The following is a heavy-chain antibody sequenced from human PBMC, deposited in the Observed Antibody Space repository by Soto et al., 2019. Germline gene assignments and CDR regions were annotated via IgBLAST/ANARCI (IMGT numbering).Heavy chain of an antibody. J-gene: IGHJ4*02. V-gene: IGHV3-74*01. Sequence: DVKLVEFGGGLVQPGESLRLSCAASGFTFSSYWMHWVRQDPGMGLVWVATINTDGTTTQYADSVKGRFTVSRDNARNTLFLQMNGLRAEDTALYYCAKDLSWGQSDYWGQGTLVTVSS. CDR2: INTDGTTT. CDR1: GFTFSSYW. CDR3: AKDLSWGQSDY. D-gene: IGHD3-16*01.